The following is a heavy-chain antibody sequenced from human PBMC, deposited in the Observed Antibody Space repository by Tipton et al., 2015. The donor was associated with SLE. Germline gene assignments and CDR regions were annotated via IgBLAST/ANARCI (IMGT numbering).Heavy chain of an antibody. V-gene: IGHV4-34*01. CDR1: GGSFSGYY. D-gene: IGHD6-13*01. CDR2: INHSGST. Sequence: TLSPTCAVYGGSFSGYYWSWIRQPPGKGLEWIGEINHSGSTNYNPSLKSRVTISVDTSKNQFSLKLSSVTAADTAVYYCAREEGSSWYGAGDYWGQGTLVTVSS. CDR3: AREEGSSWYGAGDY. J-gene: IGHJ4*02.